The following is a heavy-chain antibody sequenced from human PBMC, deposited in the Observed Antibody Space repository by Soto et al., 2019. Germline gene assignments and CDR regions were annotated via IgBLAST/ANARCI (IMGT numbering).Heavy chain of an antibody. CDR3: TTYDYILGSESYRWAY. Sequence: EVQLVESGGGFVKPGGSLRLSCAASGFTFSNAWMSWVRQAPGKGLEWVARIKSKMDGGTTDHAAPVKGRFTISRDDSTTTRYMQMNRLETEDTAVYYCTTYDYILGSESYRWAYWGQGALVTVSS. CDR1: GFTFSNAW. V-gene: IGHV3-15*01. J-gene: IGHJ4*02. CDR2: IKSKMDGGTT. D-gene: IGHD3-16*02.